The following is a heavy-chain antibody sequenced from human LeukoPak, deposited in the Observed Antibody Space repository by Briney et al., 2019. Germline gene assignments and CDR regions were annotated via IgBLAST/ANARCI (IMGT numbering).Heavy chain of an antibody. Sequence: SETLSLTCTVSGGSISSGGYYWSWIRQHPGKGLEWIGYIYYSGSTYYNPSLKSRVTISVDTSKNQFSLKLSSVTAADTAVYYCARGFVPPGPYFDYWGQGTLVTVSS. V-gene: IGHV4-31*03. CDR2: IYYSGST. CDR1: GGSISSGGYY. J-gene: IGHJ4*02. D-gene: IGHD2-21*01. CDR3: ARGFVPPGPYFDY.